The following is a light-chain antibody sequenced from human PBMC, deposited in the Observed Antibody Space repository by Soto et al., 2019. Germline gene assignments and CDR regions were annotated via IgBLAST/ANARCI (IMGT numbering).Light chain of an antibody. CDR1: QTVSSS. J-gene: IGKJ1*01. CDR3: QQYNKWPGT. Sequence: EIVMTQSPVTLSVSPGERATLSCSASQTVSSSLAWYQQKPGQAPRLLIYDASTRATGIPARFSGSGSGTEFTLTIRSLQSEDFAVYYCQQYNKWPGTFGQGTKVEIK. CDR2: DAS. V-gene: IGKV3-15*01.